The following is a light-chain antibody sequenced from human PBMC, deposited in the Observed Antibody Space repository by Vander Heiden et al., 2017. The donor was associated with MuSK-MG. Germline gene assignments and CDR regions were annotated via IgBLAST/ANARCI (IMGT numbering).Light chain of an antibody. CDR3: QVWDSNSDRVV. J-gene: IGLJ2*01. CDR2: DDS. Sequence: SYVLTQPPSVSVAPGQTARITCGGNNIGSKNVHWYQQKPGQAPGVFVYDDSNRPSGIPERFSGSNSGNTATLTISRAEAGDEADYYCQVWDSNSDRVVFGGGTKVTVL. CDR1: NIGSKN. V-gene: IGLV3-21*02.